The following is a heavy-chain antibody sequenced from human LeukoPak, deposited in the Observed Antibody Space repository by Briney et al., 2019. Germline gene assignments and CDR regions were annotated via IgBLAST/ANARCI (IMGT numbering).Heavy chain of an antibody. V-gene: IGHV3-23*03. J-gene: IGHJ4*02. CDR1: GFTFSGYG. D-gene: IGHD5-12*01. CDR2: IYGGGGVI. Sequence: AGESLRLSCVASGFTFSGYGMYWVRQAPRKGLEWVAGIYGGGGVIKYADSVKGRFTISRDNSENILYLQMDSLRVEDTAIYYCAKDRVPDSGHDIDYWGQGTLVTVSS. CDR3: AKDRVPDSGHDIDY.